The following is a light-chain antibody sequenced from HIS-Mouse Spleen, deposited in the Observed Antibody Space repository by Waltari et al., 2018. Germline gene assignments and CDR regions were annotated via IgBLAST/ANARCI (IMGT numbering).Light chain of an antibody. CDR1: ALPKKY. V-gene: IGLV3-10*01. CDR3: YSTDSSGNHRV. Sequence: SYELTQPPSVSVSPGQTARITCSVDALPKKYAYWYQQKSGQAPVLVIYEDSKRPSGIPEKFFGSSSGTMATLTISGAQVEDEADYYCYSTDSSGNHRVFGGGTKLTVL. CDR2: EDS. J-gene: IGLJ2*01.